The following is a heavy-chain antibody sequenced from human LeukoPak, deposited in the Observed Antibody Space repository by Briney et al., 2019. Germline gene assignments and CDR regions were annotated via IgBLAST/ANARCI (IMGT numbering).Heavy chain of an antibody. D-gene: IGHD6-19*01. Sequence: AASVKVSCKASGYTFTDYYMHWVRQAPGQGLEWMGRINPYSGGTNYAQKFQGRVTMTRDTSISTAYMELSRLKSDDTAVYYCARDYSSGWYVYWGQGTLVTVSS. CDR3: ARDYSSGWYVY. CDR1: GYTFTDYY. CDR2: INPYSGGT. V-gene: IGHV1-2*06. J-gene: IGHJ4*02.